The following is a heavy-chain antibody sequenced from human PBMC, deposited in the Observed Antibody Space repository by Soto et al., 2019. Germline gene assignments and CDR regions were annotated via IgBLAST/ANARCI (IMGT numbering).Heavy chain of an antibody. J-gene: IGHJ6*02. CDR2: INAYNGNT. CDR1: GYTLTNYG. CDR3: ARDQRIVFRFLSLSGAEYYGMDV. D-gene: IGHD3-3*01. Sequence: QVQLVQSGAEVKKPGASVKVSCKASGYTLTNYGISWVRQAPGQGLEWMGWINAYNGNTNYAQKLQGRVSMTTDTSTSTAYMELGSLRSDDTAVYHCARDQRIVFRFLSLSGAEYYGMDVWGQGTTVTVSS. V-gene: IGHV1-18*04.